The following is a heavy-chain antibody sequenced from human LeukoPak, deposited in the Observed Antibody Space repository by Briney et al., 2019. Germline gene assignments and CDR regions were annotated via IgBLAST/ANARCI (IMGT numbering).Heavy chain of an antibody. V-gene: IGHV3-48*03. CDR3: ATDKYYDF. CDR2: ISLSGSTT. CDR1: EFAFRNYE. J-gene: IGHJ4*02. Sequence: GGSLRLSCTASEFAFRNYEINWVRQAPGKGRDWGSHISLSGSTTDFSYSVKGRFTISRDNAKNSVYVQMSSLRAEDTAVYYCATDKYYDFWGQGTLVTVSS. D-gene: IGHD3-3*01.